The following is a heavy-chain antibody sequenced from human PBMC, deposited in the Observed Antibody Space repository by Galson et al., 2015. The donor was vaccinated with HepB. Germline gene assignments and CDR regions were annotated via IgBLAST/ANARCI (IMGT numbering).Heavy chain of an antibody. Sequence: SVKVSCTASGYTFTSYGISWVRQAPGQGLEWMGWISADNGNTNYAQTLQGRVTMTTDTSTSTAYMEMRSLRSDDTAVYYCARARDIVVGVAPAFNDYWGQGTLVTVSS. D-gene: IGHD2-15*01. CDR1: GYTFTSYG. CDR2: ISADNGNT. J-gene: IGHJ4*01. V-gene: IGHV1-18*01. CDR3: ARARDIVVGVAPAFNDY.